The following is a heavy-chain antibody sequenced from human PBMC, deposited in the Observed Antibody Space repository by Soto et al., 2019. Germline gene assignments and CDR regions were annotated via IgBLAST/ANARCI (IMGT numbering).Heavy chain of an antibody. J-gene: IGHJ4*02. CDR2: ISGYSDNT. Sequence: QVQLVQSGAAVKKPGASVKVSCKGSGYTFTDYGISWVRQAPGQGLEWMGWISGYSDNTNYAQKFQGRVTMTTDTSTSTAYMELRSLRSDDTAVYFCARGHAGTVGPSDCWGQGTLVTVSS. CDR1: GYTFTDYG. V-gene: IGHV1-18*01. CDR3: ARGHAGTVGPSDC. D-gene: IGHD1-26*01.